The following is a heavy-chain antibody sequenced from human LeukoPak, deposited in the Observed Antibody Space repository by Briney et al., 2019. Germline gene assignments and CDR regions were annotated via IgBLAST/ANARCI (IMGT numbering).Heavy chain of an antibody. CDR1: GYTFTSYA. CDR2: TSLYDGKT. V-gene: IGHV1-18*01. D-gene: IGHD2-21*01. J-gene: IGHJ5*02. Sequence: ASVKVSCKASGYTFTSYAMNWVRQAPGQGLEWMGWTSLYDGKTNYAQNVQGRVTMTTDTSTSTAYMELRSLRSDDTAVYYCASAPRGTIIPYELPAGPWGQGTLVTVSS. CDR3: ASAPRGTIIPYELPAGP.